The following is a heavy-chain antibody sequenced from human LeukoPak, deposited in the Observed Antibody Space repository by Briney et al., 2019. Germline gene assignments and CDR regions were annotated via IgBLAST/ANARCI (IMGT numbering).Heavy chain of an antibody. Sequence: KXAXGSFTSYGISXXRQAPGQGLXXMGKIIPIYGRANYGQKFQGRVTITADESTTTSYMELSSLTAEDMAVYYCATGGAYEFRDDYWGQGTLVTVSS. J-gene: IGHJ4*02. CDR3: ATGGAYEFRDDY. CDR2: IIPIYGRA. V-gene: IGHV1-69*15. D-gene: IGHD3-3*01. CDR1: XGSFTSYG.